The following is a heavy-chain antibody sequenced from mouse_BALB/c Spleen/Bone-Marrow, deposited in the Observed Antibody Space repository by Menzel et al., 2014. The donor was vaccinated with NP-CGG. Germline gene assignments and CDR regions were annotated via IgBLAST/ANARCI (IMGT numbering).Heavy chain of an antibody. V-gene: IGHV1-67*01. J-gene: IGHJ2*01. CDR3: ARETGRGYFDY. Sequence: LEESGPELVRPGVSGKISCKGSGYTSTDYAMHWVKQSHAKSLEWIGVISTFSGNTNYNQKFKGKATMTVDKSSSTAYMELARLTSEDSAIYYCARETGRGYFDYWGQGTTLTVSS. CDR2: ISTFSGNT. D-gene: IGHD4-1*01. CDR1: GYTSTDYA.